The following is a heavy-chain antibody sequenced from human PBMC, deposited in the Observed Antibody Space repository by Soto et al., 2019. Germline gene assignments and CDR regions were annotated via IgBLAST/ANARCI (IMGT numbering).Heavy chain of an antibody. Sequence: PGGSLRLSCAASGFTFSSYAIHWVRLAPGKGLEWVAIIWFDGSNKYYADSVKGRFSISRDNSKNTLFLQMDSLRAEDTAVYYCARGQLPAATTYFDFWGQGTLVTVSS. J-gene: IGHJ4*02. D-gene: IGHD2-15*01. CDR1: GFTFSSYA. V-gene: IGHV3-33*01. CDR3: ARGQLPAATTYFDF. CDR2: IWFDGSNK.